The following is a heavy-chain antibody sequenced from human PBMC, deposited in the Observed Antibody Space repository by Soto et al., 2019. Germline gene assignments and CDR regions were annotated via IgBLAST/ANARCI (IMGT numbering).Heavy chain of an antibody. CDR2: INPNSGGT. D-gene: IGHD3-22*01. V-gene: IGHV1-2*02. J-gene: IGHJ4*02. CDR3: ATTFYYDSSGHYHFDF. Sequence: ASVKVSCKASGYTFTDYYMHWVRLAPGQGLEWMGWINPNSGGTNYAQKFQGRVTMTRDTSFSTAYMELSRLRSDDTAVYYCATTFYYDSSGHYHFDFWGQGTLVTVSS. CDR1: GYTFTDYY.